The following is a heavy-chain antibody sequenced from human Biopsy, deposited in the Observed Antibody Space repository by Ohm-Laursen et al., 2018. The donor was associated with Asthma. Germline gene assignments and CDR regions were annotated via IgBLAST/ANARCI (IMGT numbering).Heavy chain of an antibody. V-gene: IGHV3-21*01. CDR3: ARDFTIGSGSPFHF. D-gene: IGHD3-10*01. J-gene: IGHJ4*02. CDR2: ISSLSSYK. Sequence: SLRLSCTASGFTFSRYDMSWVRQAPGKGLEWVSSISSLSSYKYYSDSLRGRVTISRDNAKSSLHLQMSSLRAEDSAVSFCARDFTIGSGSPFHFWGPGTLVTVSS. CDR1: GFTFSRYD.